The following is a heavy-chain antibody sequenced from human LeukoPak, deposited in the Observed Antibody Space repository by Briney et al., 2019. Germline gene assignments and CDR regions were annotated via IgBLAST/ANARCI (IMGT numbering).Heavy chain of an antibody. CDR1: GFTFSSYS. V-gene: IGHV3-21*01. Sequence: GGSLRLSCAASGFTFSSYSMNWVRQAPGKGLEWVSSISSSSSYIYYADSVKGRFTISRDNAKNSLYLQMNSLRAEDTAVYYCARDPYYYDSSGYYPNFDYWGQGTLVTVSS. CDR3: ARDPYYYDSSGYYPNFDY. J-gene: IGHJ4*02. D-gene: IGHD3-22*01. CDR2: ISSSSSYI.